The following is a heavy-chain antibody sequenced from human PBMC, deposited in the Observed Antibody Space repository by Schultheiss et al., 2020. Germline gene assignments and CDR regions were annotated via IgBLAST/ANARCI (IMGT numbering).Heavy chain of an antibody. J-gene: IGHJ5*02. CDR3: ASGGGPNWFDP. Sequence: GSLRLSCTVSGGSISSYYWSWIRQPPGKGLEWIGYIYYSGSTNYNPSLKSRVTISVDTSKNQFSLQLSSVTAADTAVYFCASGGGPNWFDPWGQGTLVTVSS. V-gene: IGHV4-59*12. CDR2: IYYSGST. D-gene: IGHD3-16*01. CDR1: GGSISSYY.